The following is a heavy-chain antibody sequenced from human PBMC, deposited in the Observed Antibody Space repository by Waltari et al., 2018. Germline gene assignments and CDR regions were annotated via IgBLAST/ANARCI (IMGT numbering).Heavy chain of an antibody. Sequence: QVPLVQSGAAGKKPGSWVKGSCKASGGPFSSYAISWVRQAPGQGLEWMGRIIPILGIANYAQKFQGRVTITADESTSTAYMELSSLRSEDTAVYYCAREGGAYYYGMDVWGQGTTVTVSS. CDR3: AREGGAYYYGMDV. V-gene: IGHV1-69*04. J-gene: IGHJ6*02. D-gene: IGHD3-16*01. CDR2: IIPILGIA. CDR1: GGPFSSYA.